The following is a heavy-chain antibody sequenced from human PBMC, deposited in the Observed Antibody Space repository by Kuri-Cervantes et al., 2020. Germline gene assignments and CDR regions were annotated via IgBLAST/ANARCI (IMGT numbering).Heavy chain of an antibody. CDR3: ARGIAVATDAFDI. V-gene: IGHV3-23*01. D-gene: IGHD6-19*01. CDR2: ISGSGGST. J-gene: IGHJ3*02. CDR1: GFTFSSYA. Sequence: GESLKISCAASGFTFSSYAMSWVRQAPGKGLEWVSAISGSGGSTYYAGSVKGRFTISRENAKNSLYLQMNSLRAGDTAVYYCARGIAVATDAFDIWGQGTMVTVSS.